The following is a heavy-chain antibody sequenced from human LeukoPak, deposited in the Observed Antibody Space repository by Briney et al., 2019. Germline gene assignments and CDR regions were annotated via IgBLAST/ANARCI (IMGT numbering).Heavy chain of an antibody. V-gene: IGHV3-23*01. CDR3: AKEPYSSGWQIPFDY. Sequence: PGGSLRLSCAASGFTFTSYSMSWVRQAPGKGLEWVSGTSDRGDYTYYADSVKGRFTISRDSSKNTLFLQMNSLRAEDTAVYYCAKEPYSSGWQIPFDYWGQGTLVTVSS. J-gene: IGHJ4*02. D-gene: IGHD6-19*01. CDR2: TSDRGDYT. CDR1: GFTFTSYS.